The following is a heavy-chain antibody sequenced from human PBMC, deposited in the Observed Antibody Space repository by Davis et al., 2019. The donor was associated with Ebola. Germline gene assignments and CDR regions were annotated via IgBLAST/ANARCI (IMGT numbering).Heavy chain of an antibody. CDR3: ARGAIDMATIYYYGMDV. J-gene: IGHJ6*02. CDR1: GFTFSSYA. D-gene: IGHD5-24*01. Sequence: GGSLRLSCAASGFTFSSYAMHWVRQAPGKGLEWVAVISYDGSNKYYADSVKGRFTISRDNSKNTLYLQMNSLRRDDTALYYCARGAIDMATIYYYGMDVWGQGTTVTVSS. CDR2: ISYDGSNK. V-gene: IGHV3-30*04.